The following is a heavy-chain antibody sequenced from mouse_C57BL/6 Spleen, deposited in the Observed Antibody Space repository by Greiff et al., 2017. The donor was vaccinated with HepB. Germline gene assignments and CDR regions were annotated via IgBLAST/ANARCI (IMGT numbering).Heavy chain of an antibody. J-gene: IGHJ4*01. D-gene: IGHD2-2*01. CDR1: GYTFTDYE. Sequence: QVQLQQSGAELVRPGASVTLSCKASGYTFTDYEMHWVKQTPVHGLEWIGAIDPETGGTAYNQKFKGKAILTADKSSSTAYMELRSLTSEDSAVYYCTRREAYGYDEYYAMDYWGQGTSVTVSS. V-gene: IGHV1-15*01. CDR2: IDPETGGT. CDR3: TRREAYGYDEYYAMDY.